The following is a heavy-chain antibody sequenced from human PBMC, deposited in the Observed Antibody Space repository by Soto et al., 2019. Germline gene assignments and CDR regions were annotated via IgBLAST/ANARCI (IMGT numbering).Heavy chain of an antibody. D-gene: IGHD3-22*01. Sequence: GGSLRLSCAASGFTSSSYWIHWVRQAPGKGLVWVSRISNDGSSTNYADSVKGRFTISGDNAKNTVYLQMNSLRAEDTAVYYCARDTYYYDSSDHFSADAFDIWGQGTMVTVSS. J-gene: IGHJ3*02. CDR2: ISNDGSST. CDR1: GFTSSSYW. V-gene: IGHV3-74*01. CDR3: ARDTYYYDSSDHFSADAFDI.